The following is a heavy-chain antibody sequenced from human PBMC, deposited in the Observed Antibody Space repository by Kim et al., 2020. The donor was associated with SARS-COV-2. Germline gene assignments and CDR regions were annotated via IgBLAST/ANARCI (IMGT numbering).Heavy chain of an antibody. CDR2: ISYDGSNK. CDR3: ARDQGRWIQGSFDY. Sequence: GGSLRLSCAASGFTFSSYAMHWVRQAPGKGLEWVAVISYDGSNKYYADSVKGRFTISRDNSKNTLYLQMNSLRAEDTALYYCARDQGRWIQGSFDYWGERTLVTVSS. D-gene: IGHD5-18*01. J-gene: IGHJ4*02. CDR1: GFTFSSYA. V-gene: IGHV3-30*04.